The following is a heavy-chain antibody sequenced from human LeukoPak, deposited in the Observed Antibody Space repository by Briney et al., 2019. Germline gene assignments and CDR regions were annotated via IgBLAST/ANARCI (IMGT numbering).Heavy chain of an antibody. CDR2: ISGSGGST. D-gene: IGHD3-22*01. Sequence: GVSLRLYCAASRFTCSSYAWSGVRQAQGQGPEGVSAISGSGGSTYYADSVKGRFTISRDNSKNTLYLQMNSLRAEDTAVYYCAKYDYYDSSGYSCDYWGQGTLVTVSS. CDR3: AKYDYYDSSGYSCDY. V-gene: IGHV3-23*01. CDR1: RFTCSSYA. J-gene: IGHJ4*02.